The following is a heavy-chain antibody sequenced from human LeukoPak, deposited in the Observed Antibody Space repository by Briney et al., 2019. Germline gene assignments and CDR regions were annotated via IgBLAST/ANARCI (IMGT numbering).Heavy chain of an antibody. CDR3: ARGLGAALGY. V-gene: IGHV4-39*07. CDR1: GGSISSGGYY. D-gene: IGHD6-25*01. CDR2: IYHSGST. J-gene: IGHJ4*02. Sequence: PSETLSLTCTVSGGSISSGGYYWSWIRQPPGKGLEWIGEIYHSGSTNYNPSLKSRVTMSVDTSKNQISLKLSSVTAADTAVYYCARGLGAALGYWGQGTLVTVSS.